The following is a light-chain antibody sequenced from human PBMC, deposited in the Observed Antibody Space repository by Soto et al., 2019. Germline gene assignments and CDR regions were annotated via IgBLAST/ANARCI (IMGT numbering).Light chain of an antibody. CDR3: QQYHNWPPIT. Sequence: EIRLTQSPGTLSLSPGERAILSYRASQSLSSHLAWYQHKPGQAPRLLIYGASTRASGIPARFSVSGSETDFTLTISSLQSEDSAVYYCQQYHNWPPITFGQGTRLEI. CDR2: GAS. J-gene: IGKJ5*01. CDR1: QSLSSH. V-gene: IGKV3-15*01.